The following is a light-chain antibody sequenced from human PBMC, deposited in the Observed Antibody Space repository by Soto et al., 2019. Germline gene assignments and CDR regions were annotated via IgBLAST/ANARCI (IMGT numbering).Light chain of an antibody. J-gene: IGKJ4*01. V-gene: IGKV1-33*01. Sequence: DIQMTQSPSSLSASLGDRVTITCQASQDIANYLNWYQQKAVRAPKFLIYDASNLETGVPSRFSGSGSGTDFTLTISSLQPEDIATYYCQQYDNLPLTFGGGTKVEIK. CDR2: DAS. CDR3: QQYDNLPLT. CDR1: QDIANY.